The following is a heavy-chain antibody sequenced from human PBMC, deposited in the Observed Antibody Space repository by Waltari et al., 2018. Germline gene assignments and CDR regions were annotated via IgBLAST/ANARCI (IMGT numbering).Heavy chain of an antibody. CDR2: LYTSGSP. CDR1: GGSISSYY. Sequence: QVQLQESCPGLLKPSETLSLTCTVSGGSISSYYWSWIRQPAGKGLEWSGRLYTSGSPNYEPSLKSRGTMSVDTSKNQFCLKLRSVTAADTAVYYCGSSSGAARRSSDAFDIWGQGKMVTGSS. V-gene: IGHV4-4*07. D-gene: IGHD6-6*01. J-gene: IGHJ3*02. CDR3: GSSSGAARRSSDAFDI.